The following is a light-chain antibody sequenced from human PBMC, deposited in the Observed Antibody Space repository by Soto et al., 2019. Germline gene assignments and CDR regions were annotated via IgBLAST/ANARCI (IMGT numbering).Light chain of an antibody. Sequence: EIVLTQSPATLSLSPGERATLSCRASQSVRSYLAWYQQRPGQAPRLLIYNASNRVAGIPARFSGSGSGTDFTLTISSLEPEDFAVYYCQQRSDRPLTFGGGTKVEIK. CDR1: QSVRSY. CDR2: NAS. J-gene: IGKJ4*01. CDR3: QQRSDRPLT. V-gene: IGKV3-11*01.